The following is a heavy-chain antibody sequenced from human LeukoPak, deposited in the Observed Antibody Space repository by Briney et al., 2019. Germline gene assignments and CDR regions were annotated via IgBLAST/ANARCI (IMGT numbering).Heavy chain of an antibody. Sequence: PGGSLRLSCAASGLTFSNTYMSWVRQAPGKGLEWASLIYPSGNIYYADSVKGRFTISRDNSKNTLSLQMNSLRAEDTAIYYCARTFRSGDGYKVGYFDYWGQGTLVTVSS. D-gene: IGHD5-24*01. CDR2: IYPSGNI. CDR3: ARTFRSGDGYKVGYFDY. CDR1: GLTFSNTY. V-gene: IGHV3-53*01. J-gene: IGHJ4*02.